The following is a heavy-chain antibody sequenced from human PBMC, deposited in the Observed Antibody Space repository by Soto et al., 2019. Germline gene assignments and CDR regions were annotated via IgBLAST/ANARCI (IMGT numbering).Heavy chain of an antibody. CDR2: IIPIFGTA. D-gene: IGHD3-10*01. CDR3: ARKWFGESSRYYYYYGMDV. J-gene: IGHJ6*02. Sequence: GASVKVSCKASGGTFSSYAISWVRQAPGQGLEWMGAIIPIFGTANYAQKFQGRVTITADKSTSTAYMELSSLRSEDTAVYYCARKWFGESSRYYYYYGMDVWCQGTTVTVSS. CDR1: GGTFSSYA. V-gene: IGHV1-69*06.